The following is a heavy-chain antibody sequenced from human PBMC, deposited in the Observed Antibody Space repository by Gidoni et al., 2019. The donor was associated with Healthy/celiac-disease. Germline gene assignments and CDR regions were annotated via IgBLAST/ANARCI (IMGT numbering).Heavy chain of an antibody. D-gene: IGHD4-17*01. Sequence: QVQLQESGPGLVKPSETLSLTCTVSGGSISSYYWSWIRQPPGKGLEWIGYIYYSGSTNYNPSLKSRVTISVDTSKNQFSLKLSSVTAADTAVYYCASYGDYKFDYWGQGTLVTVSS. CDR3: ASYGDYKFDY. V-gene: IGHV4-59*01. CDR2: IYYSGST. J-gene: IGHJ4*02. CDR1: GGSISSYY.